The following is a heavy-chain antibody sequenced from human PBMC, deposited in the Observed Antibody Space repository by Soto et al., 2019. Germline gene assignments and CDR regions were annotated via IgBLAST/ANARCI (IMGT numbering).Heavy chain of an antibody. D-gene: IGHD3-22*01. Sequence: ASVKVSCKASGFTFTAYAMHWVRQAPGQRLEWMGWINTGNGNTKYSQKFQGRVTITRDTSASTAYMELSSLRSEDTAVYYCATERGVVITGDFDYWGQGTQVTVSS. CDR3: ATERGVVITGDFDY. J-gene: IGHJ4*02. CDR1: GFTFTAYA. V-gene: IGHV1-3*04. CDR2: INTGNGNT.